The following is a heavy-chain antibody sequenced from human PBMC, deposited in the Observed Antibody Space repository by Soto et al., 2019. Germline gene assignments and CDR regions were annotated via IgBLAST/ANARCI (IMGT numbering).Heavy chain of an antibody. CDR1: GYTFTSYD. Sequence: GASVKVSCKASGYTFTSYDINWVRQATGQGLEWMGWMNPNSGNTGYAQKFQGRVTMTRNTSISTAYMELSSLRSEDTAVYYCAAHSSGYYYEVRGFDYWGQGTLVTVSS. D-gene: IGHD3-22*01. V-gene: IGHV1-8*01. J-gene: IGHJ4*02. CDR2: MNPNSGNT. CDR3: AAHSSGYYYEVRGFDY.